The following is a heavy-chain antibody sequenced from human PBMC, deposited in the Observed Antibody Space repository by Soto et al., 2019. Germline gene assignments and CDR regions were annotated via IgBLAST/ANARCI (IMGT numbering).Heavy chain of an antibody. Sequence: QVQLVQSGAEVKKPGSSVKVSCKASGGTFSSYAISWVRQAPGQGLEWMGGIIPIFGTANDAQNFQGRVTITADESTSTASMELSSLRSEDTAVYYCARENVVVTDILGMAVWGQGTTVTVSS. CDR2: IIPIFGTA. CDR3: ARENVVVTDILGMAV. J-gene: IGHJ6*02. D-gene: IGHD2-21*02. V-gene: IGHV1-69*01. CDR1: GGTFSSYA.